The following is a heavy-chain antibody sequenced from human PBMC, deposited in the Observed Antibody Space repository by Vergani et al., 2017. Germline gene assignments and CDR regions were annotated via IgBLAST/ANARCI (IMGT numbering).Heavy chain of an antibody. CDR3: AGRFGGYSYGDA. CDR1: GGSISSYY. J-gene: IGHJ5*02. D-gene: IGHD5-18*01. V-gene: IGHV4-34*01. Sequence: QVQLQESGPGLVKPSETLSLTCTVSGGSISSYYWSWIRQPPGKGLEWIGEINHSGSTNYNPSIKSRVTISVDTSKNQFSLKLSSVTAADTAVYYCAGRFGGYSYGDAWGQGTLVSVSS. CDR2: INHSGST.